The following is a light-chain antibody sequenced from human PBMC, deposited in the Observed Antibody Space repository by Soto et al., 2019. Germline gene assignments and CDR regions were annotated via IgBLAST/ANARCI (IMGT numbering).Light chain of an antibody. Sequence: QSALTQPPSASGSPGQSVAISCTGTSSDVGGYNYVSWYQQHPGKAPKLLIYSNNQRPSGVPDRFSGSKSGTSASLAISGLQSEDEAEYYCAAWDDSLNGVVFGGGTKLTVL. J-gene: IGLJ2*01. CDR3: AAWDDSLNGVV. CDR1: SSDVGGYNY. CDR2: SNN. V-gene: IGLV2-8*01.